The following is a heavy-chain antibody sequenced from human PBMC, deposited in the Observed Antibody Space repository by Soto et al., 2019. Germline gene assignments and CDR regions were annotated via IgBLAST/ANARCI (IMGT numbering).Heavy chain of an antibody. D-gene: IGHD6-13*01. V-gene: IGHV3-30*18. J-gene: IGHJ4*02. Sequence: QVQLVESGGGVVQPGRSLRLSCAASGFTFSSYGMHWVRQAPGKGLEWVAVISYDGSNKYYADSVKGRFTISRDNSKNTLYLQMSSLRAEDTAVYYCAKDRGAAAGPFDYWGQGTLVTVSS. CDR3: AKDRGAAAGPFDY. CDR1: GFTFSSYG. CDR2: ISYDGSNK.